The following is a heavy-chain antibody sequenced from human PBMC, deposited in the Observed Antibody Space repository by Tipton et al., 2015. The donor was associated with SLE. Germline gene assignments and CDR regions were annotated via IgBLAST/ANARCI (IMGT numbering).Heavy chain of an antibody. J-gene: IGHJ5*02. D-gene: IGHD2-21*02. CDR2: IYNSGST. CDR1: GGSISSYY. Sequence: TLSLTCTVSGGSISSYYWSWIRQPAGGGLEWIGRIYNSGSTNYNPSLLSRVTMSVDTSKNQFSLKLSSVTAADTAVYYCAREEGDYYNYAWFDPWGQGTLVTVSS. CDR3: AREEGDYYNYAWFDP. V-gene: IGHV4-4*07.